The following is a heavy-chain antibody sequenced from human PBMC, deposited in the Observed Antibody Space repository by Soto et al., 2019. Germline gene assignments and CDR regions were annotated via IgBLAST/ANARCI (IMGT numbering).Heavy chain of an antibody. CDR3: ARDRVVGATQTYFFDY. CDR1: DFTFTNYC. D-gene: IGHD1-26*01. CDR2: ISSSSSYI. J-gene: IGHJ4*02. Sequence: ESGGGLVKPGGSLRLSCAASDFTFTNYCMNWVRQAPGKGLEWVSSISSSSSYIFYADSVKGRFTISRDNAKSSLYLQMNSLTAEDTAVYFCARDRVVGATQTYFFDYWGQGTLVTVSS. V-gene: IGHV3-21*01.